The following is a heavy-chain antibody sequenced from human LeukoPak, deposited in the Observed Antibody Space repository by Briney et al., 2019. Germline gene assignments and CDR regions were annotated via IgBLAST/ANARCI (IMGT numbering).Heavy chain of an antibody. CDR3: ARVAGLYYDFWSGYKGWFDP. V-gene: IGHV1-3*01. CDR2: INAGNGNT. D-gene: IGHD3-3*01. Sequence: ASVKVSCKASGYTFTSYAMHWVRQAPGQRLEWMGWINAGNGNTKYSQKFQGRVTITRDTSASTAYMELSSLRSEDTAVYYCARVAGLYYDFWSGYKGWFDPWGQGTLVTVSS. J-gene: IGHJ5*02. CDR1: GYTFTSYA.